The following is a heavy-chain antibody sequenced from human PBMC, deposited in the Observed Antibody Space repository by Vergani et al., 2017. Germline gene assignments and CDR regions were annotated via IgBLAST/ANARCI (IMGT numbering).Heavy chain of an antibody. D-gene: IGHD2-2*01. V-gene: IGHV4-59*01. CDR3: ARGEXVVVPAAIHDYYYYMDV. CDR1: GGSISSYY. J-gene: IGHJ6*03. Sequence: QVQLQESGPGLVKPSETLSLTCTVSGGSISSYYWSWIRQPPGKGLEWIGYIYYSGSTNYNPSLKSRVTISVDTSKNQFSLKLSSVTAADTAVYYCARGEXVVVPAAIHDYYYYMDVWGKGTTVTVSS. CDR2: IYYSGST.